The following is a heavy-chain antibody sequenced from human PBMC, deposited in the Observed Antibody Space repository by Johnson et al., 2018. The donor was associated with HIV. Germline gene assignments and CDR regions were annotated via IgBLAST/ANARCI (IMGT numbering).Heavy chain of an antibody. CDR1: GFTFSNAW. D-gene: IGHD3-10*01. V-gene: IGHV3-15*01. Sequence: VQLVESGGDLVKPGGSLRLSCAASGFTFSNAWMHWVRQAPGKGLEWVGRIKSKTAGGTADYGAPVKGRFTVSRDDSKDTVYLQMNSLKTEDTAVYYCTRDRDGVGVSWGQGTMVTVSS. J-gene: IGHJ3*01. CDR3: TRDRDGVGVS. CDR2: IKSKTAGGTA.